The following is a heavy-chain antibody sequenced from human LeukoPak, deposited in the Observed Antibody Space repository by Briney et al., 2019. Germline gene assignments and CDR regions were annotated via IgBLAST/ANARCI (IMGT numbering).Heavy chain of an antibody. J-gene: IGHJ4*02. V-gene: IGHV1-18*04. CDR3: ARSHNVYFDY. Sequence: ASVKVSCMPSGYIFTTYNLHWVRQAPGQGLEWMGWISTSTGDTDYARNLRGRVTMSTDASTGTAYMELRRLRSDDTAVYYCARSHNVYFDYWGQGTLLTV. CDR1: GYIFTTYN. CDR2: ISTSTGDT. D-gene: IGHD5-24*01.